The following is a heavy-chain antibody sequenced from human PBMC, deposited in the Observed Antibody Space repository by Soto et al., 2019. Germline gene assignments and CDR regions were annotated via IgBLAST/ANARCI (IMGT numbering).Heavy chain of an antibody. CDR1: GGTFSSYA. V-gene: IGHV1-69*13. D-gene: IGHD2-8*01. CDR2: IIPIFGTA. J-gene: IGHJ3*02. Sequence: ASVKVSCKASGGTFSSYAISWVRHAPGQGLEWMGGIIPIFGTANYAQKFQGRVTITADESTSTAYMELSSLRSEDTAVYYCARTTCTNGVCYAFDIWGQGTMVTVSS. CDR3: ARTTCTNGVCYAFDI.